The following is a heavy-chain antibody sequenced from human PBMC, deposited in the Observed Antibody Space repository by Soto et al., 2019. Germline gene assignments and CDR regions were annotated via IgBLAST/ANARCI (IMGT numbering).Heavy chain of an antibody. Sequence: ASVNVSCKASGYTFSSYSIHWVRQAPGQRLEWMGWINAGNGDTRYSQKLQGRITITRDTSATTAYVELNSLTSEDTALYYCTRDPATYSSGYDYWGQGTPVTVSS. J-gene: IGHJ4*02. V-gene: IGHV1-3*01. CDR3: TRDPATYSSGYDY. CDR1: GYTFSSYS. CDR2: INAGNGDT. D-gene: IGHD6-19*01.